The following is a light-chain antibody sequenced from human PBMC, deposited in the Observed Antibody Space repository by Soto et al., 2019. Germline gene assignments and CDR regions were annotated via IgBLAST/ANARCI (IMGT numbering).Light chain of an antibody. J-gene: IGKJ3*01. V-gene: IGKV1-27*01. CDR3: QKYTIAPHS. CDR1: QTISSW. CDR2: AAS. Sequence: IQMTQSTYSLSASVGDRVTITCRASQTISSWLAWYQQKPGKVPKLLIYAASTLQSGVPSRFSGSGSGTDFTLTISSLQPEDVATYYCQKYTIAPHSFGPVTNVAIK.